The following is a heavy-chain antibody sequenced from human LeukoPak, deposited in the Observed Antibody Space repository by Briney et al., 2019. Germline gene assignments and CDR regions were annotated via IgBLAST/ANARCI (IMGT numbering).Heavy chain of an antibody. V-gene: IGHV3-21*04. D-gene: IGHD6-19*01. CDR2: ISSSSSYI. Sequence: GGSLRLSCAASGFTFSSYSMNWVRQAPGKGLEWVSSISSSSSYIYYADSVKGRFTISRDNAKNSLYLQMNSLRAEDTAVYYCAKASHAILQWLVPPFFDYWGQGTLVTVSS. J-gene: IGHJ4*02. CDR3: AKASHAILQWLVPPFFDY. CDR1: GFTFSSYS.